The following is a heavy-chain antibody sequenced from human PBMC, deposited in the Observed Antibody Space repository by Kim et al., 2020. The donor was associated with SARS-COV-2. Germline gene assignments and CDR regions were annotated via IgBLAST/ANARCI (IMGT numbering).Heavy chain of an antibody. D-gene: IGHD3-10*01. Sequence: GGSLRLSCAASGFTFSDYYMSWIRQAPGKGLEWVSYISSSSSYTNYADSVKGRFTISRDNAKNSLYLQMNSLRAEDTAVYYCARAGLTMVRGVIGSNDYWGQGTLVTVSS. CDR3: ARAGLTMVRGVIGSNDY. V-gene: IGHV3-11*05. CDR2: ISSSSSYT. CDR1: GFTFSDYY. J-gene: IGHJ4*02.